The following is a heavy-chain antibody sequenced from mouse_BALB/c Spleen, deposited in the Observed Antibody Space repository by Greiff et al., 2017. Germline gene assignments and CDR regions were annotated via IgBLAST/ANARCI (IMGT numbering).Heavy chain of an antibody. V-gene: IGHV5-9-4*01. D-gene: IGHD2-4*01. J-gene: IGHJ3*01. CDR3: ARNSMITPFAY. CDR1: GFTFSSYA. Sequence: DVQLVESGGGLVKPGGSLKLSCAASGFTFSSYAMSWVRQSPEKRLEWVAEISSGGSYTYYPDTVTGRFTISRDNAKNTLYLEMSSLRSEDTAMYYCARNSMITPFAYWGQGTLVTVSA. CDR2: ISSGGSYT.